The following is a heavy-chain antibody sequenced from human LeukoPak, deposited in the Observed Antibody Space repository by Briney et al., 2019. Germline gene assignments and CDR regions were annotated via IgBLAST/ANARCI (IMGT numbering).Heavy chain of an antibody. CDR1: GASMNNNNYY. Sequence: PSETLSLTCSVSGASMNNNNYYWGWIRQPPGKGLEWIGSGLYSGTTYSNPSLQSRVAISIDSSRSQVSLQVTSVTAADTAIYYCVRQQSSSWDLIGFWGQGTLVTVSS. D-gene: IGHD3-22*01. CDR3: VRQQSSSWDLIGF. J-gene: IGHJ4*02. V-gene: IGHV4-39*01. CDR2: GLYSGTT.